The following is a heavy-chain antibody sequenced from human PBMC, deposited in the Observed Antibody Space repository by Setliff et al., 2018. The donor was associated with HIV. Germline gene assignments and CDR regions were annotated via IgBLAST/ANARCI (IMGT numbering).Heavy chain of an antibody. CDR2: VSQSGST. V-gene: IGHV4-39*01. Sequence: SETLSLTCSVSGVSINRTDHYWGWIRQSPGKRLEWIGSVSQSGSTFYNPSLKSRITISVDRSKNLFSLKLISVTAADQGVYYCARVPVAGANWFDPWGLGTLVTVTS. CDR1: GVSINRTDHY. D-gene: IGHD2-21*01. J-gene: IGHJ5*02. CDR3: ARVPVAGANWFDP.